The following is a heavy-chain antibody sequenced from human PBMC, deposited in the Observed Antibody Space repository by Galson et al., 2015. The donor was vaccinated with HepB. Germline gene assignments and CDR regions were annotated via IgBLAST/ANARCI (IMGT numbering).Heavy chain of an antibody. D-gene: IGHD2-15*01. CDR1: GYTFTGYY. CDR2: INPNSGGT. J-gene: IGHJ6*03. CDR3: ARDPRGYCSGGSCYSSYYYYMDV. V-gene: IGHV1-2*06. Sequence: SVKVSCKASGYTFTGYYMHWVRQAPGQGLEWMGRINPNSGGTNYAQKFQGRVTMTRDTSISTAYMELSRLRSDDTAVYYCARDPRGYCSGGSCYSSYYYYMDVWGKGTTVTVSS.